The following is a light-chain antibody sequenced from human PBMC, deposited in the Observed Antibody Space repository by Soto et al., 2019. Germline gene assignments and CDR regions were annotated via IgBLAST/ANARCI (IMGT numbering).Light chain of an antibody. CDR2: EAS. Sequence: DIHLTQSPSFLSASVGDRVTMTCRASQGISSFLAWYQQKPGKAPKLLIYEASTLQSGVPSRFSGSGSGTEFTLTISSMEPEDFATYYCQQLNTYPLTFGGGTKVEI. CDR1: QGISSF. V-gene: IGKV1-9*01. J-gene: IGKJ4*01. CDR3: QQLNTYPLT.